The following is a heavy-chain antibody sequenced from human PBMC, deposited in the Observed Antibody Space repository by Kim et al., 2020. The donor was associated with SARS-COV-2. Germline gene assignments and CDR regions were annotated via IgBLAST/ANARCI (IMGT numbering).Heavy chain of an antibody. D-gene: IGHD2-2*01. J-gene: IGHJ4*02. V-gene: IGHV4-39*01. Sequence: YSPSLKSRVTISVDTSKNQFSLKLSSVTAADTAVYYCATIPSFLARVVDYWGQGTLVTVSS. CDR3: ATIPSFLARVVDY.